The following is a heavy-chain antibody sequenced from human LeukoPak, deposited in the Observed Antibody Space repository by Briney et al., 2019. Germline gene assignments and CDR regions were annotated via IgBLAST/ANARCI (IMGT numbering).Heavy chain of an antibody. CDR2: IYHSGST. V-gene: IGHV4-30-2*01. D-gene: IGHD3-10*01. J-gene: IGHJ4*02. CDR3: ARSVYGSGSYYQFDY. CDR1: GGSISSGGYS. Sequence: SETLSLTCAVSGGSISSGGYSWSWIRQPPGKGLEWIGYIYHSGSTYYNPSLKSRATISVDRSKNQFSLKLSSVPAADTAVYYCARSVYGSGSYYQFDYWGQGTLVTVSS.